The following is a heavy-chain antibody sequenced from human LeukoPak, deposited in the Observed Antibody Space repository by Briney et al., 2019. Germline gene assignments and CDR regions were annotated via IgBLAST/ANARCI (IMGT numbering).Heavy chain of an antibody. D-gene: IGHD3-10*01. CDR3: ARDLRAGTYNYYFDC. CDR2: ISYDGSNK. V-gene: IGHV3-30-3*01. Sequence: PGGSLRLSCAASGFTFSSYAMHWVRQAPGKGLEWVAVISYDGSNKYYADSVKGRFTISRDNSKNTLYLQMNSLRAEDTAVYYCARDLRAGTYNYYFDCWGQGTLVTVSS. CDR1: GFTFSSYA. J-gene: IGHJ4*02.